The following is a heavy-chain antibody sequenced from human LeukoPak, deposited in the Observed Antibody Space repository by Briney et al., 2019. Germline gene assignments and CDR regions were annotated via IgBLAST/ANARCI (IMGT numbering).Heavy chain of an antibody. V-gene: IGHV3-72*01. CDR2: TRNRANGYTT. D-gene: IGHD2-15*01. CDR1: GFTFSDYY. Sequence: PGGSLRLSCAASGFTFSDYYMDWVRQAPGKGLEWVGRTRNRANGYTTEYAASVEGRFTVSRDNSKNSLFRQMNGLRPEDTAVYFCARAFCYSGGTCYSDYNDHWGQGALVTVSS. CDR3: ARAFCYSGGTCYSDYNDH. J-gene: IGHJ4*02.